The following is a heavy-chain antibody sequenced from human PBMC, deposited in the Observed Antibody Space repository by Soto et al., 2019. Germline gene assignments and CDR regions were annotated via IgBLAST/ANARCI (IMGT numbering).Heavy chain of an antibody. V-gene: IGHV5-51*01. CDR1: GYSFTSYW. D-gene: IGHD3-3*01. CDR3: ARGLATRFGVAVYYYGMEG. CDR2: IYPGDSDT. Sequence: PGESLKISCKGSGYSFTSYWIGWVRQMPGKGLEWMGIIYPGDSDTRYSPSFQGQVTISADKSISTAYLQWSSLKASDTAMYYCARGLATRFGVAVYYYGMEGWGQGTTVTVSS. J-gene: IGHJ6*02.